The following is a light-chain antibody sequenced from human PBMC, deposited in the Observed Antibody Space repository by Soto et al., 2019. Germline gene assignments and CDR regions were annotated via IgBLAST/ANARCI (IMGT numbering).Light chain of an antibody. V-gene: IGLV2-23*02. J-gene: IGLJ3*02. CDR1: SSDVGLYNL. CDR2: EVN. CDR3: CSFAGSRTWV. Sequence: QSAPIQPASVSGSPGQSITISCTGSSSDVGLYNLVSWYRQYPGEAPKLILYEVNKWRSEISHRFSGSKSGNTASLTISGLQAEDEADYYCCSFAGSRTWVFGGGTQLTVL.